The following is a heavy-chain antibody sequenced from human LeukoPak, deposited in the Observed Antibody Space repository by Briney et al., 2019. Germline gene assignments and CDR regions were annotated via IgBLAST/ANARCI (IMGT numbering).Heavy chain of an antibody. CDR2: IYYSGST. CDR1: GGYISTSNYY. D-gene: IGHD3-16*01. Sequence: SETLSLTCSVSGGYISTSNYYWGWIRQPPGKGLEWIGTIYYSGSTYYNPSLQSRVTISLDTSKNQFSLRVRSVTAVDTATYYCARFFYYDASLPPYWGQGTLVIVSS. J-gene: IGHJ4*02. V-gene: IGHV4-39*01. CDR3: ARFFYYDASLPPY.